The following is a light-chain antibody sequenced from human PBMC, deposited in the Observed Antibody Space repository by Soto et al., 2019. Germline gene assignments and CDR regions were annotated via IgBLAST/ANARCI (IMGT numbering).Light chain of an antibody. CDR2: LNSDGSH. V-gene: IGLV4-69*01. J-gene: IGLJ3*02. CDR1: SGHSSYA. Sequence: QSVLTQSPSASASLGASVKLTCTLSSGHSSYAIAWHQQQPEKGPRYLMKLNSDGSHSKGDGIPDRFSGSSSGAERYLTISSLQFEDEADYYCQTWDSGIRVFGGGTKLTVL. CDR3: QTWDSGIRV.